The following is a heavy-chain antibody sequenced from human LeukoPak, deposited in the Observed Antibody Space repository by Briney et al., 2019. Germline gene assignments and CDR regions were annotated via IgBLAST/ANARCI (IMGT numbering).Heavy chain of an antibody. CDR3: AKEWVSRAFDI. CDR1: GFTFSSYG. Sequence: PGRSLRLSCAASGFTFSSYGMHWVRQAPGKGLEWVAVISYDGSNKYYADSMKGRFTISRDNSKNTLYLQMNSLRAEDTAVYYCAKEWVSRAFDIWGQGTMVTVSS. V-gene: IGHV3-30*18. J-gene: IGHJ3*02. CDR2: ISYDGSNK. D-gene: IGHD1-26*01.